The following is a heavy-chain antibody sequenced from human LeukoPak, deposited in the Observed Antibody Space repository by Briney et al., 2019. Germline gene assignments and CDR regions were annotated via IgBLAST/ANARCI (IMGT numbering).Heavy chain of an antibody. V-gene: IGHV1-8*01. CDR2: MNPNSGNT. CDR3: ARVRGGSCGGDCYSGIDY. CDR1: GYTFTSYD. D-gene: IGHD2-21*02. J-gene: IGHJ4*02. Sequence: GASVKVSCTASGYTFTSYDINWVRQATGQGLEWMGWMNPNSGNTGYAQKFQGRVTMTRNTSISTAYMELSSLRSEDTAVYYCARVRGGSCGGDCYSGIDYWGQGTLVTVSS.